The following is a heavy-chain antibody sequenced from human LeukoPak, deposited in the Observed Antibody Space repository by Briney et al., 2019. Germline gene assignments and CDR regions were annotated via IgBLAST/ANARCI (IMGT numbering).Heavy chain of an antibody. CDR1: GGSISSYY. V-gene: IGHV4-4*07. J-gene: IGHJ3*02. D-gene: IGHD3-22*01. Sequence: SETLSLTCTVSGGSISSYYWSWIRQPAGKGLEWIGRIYTSGSTNYNPPLKSRVTMSVDTPKNQFSLKLSSVTAADTAVYYCARELRDSSGYYRDAFDIWGQGTMVTVSS. CDR3: ARELRDSSGYYRDAFDI. CDR2: IYTSGST.